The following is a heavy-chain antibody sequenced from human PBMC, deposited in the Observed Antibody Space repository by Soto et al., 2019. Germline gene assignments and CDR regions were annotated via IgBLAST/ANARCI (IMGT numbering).Heavy chain of an antibody. D-gene: IGHD1-26*01. Sequence: QVQLQESGPGLVKPSQTLSLTCTVSGGSITAGNYVLTWIRQSPGKGLEWIGYISYSGTYYNPSRKSQLTISIDTATNQLSLQVTSVSAADTAVYYCAARSATFFFYGMDVSGQGTKVIVSS. CDR2: ISYSGT. V-gene: IGHV4-30-4*01. CDR3: AARSATFFFYGMDV. CDR1: GGSITAGNYV. J-gene: IGHJ6*02.